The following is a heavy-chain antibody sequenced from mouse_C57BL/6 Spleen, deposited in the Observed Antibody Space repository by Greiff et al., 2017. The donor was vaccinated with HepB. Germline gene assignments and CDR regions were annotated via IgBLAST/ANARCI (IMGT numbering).Heavy chain of an antibody. CDR3: ARRYLGDYYFDY. D-gene: IGHD5-1-1*01. CDR2: ISSGSSTI. Sequence: EVKLVESGGGLVKPGGSLKLSCAASGFTFSDYGMHWVRQAPEKGLEWVAYISSGSSTIYYADTVKGRFTISRDNAKKTLFLQMTSLRSEDTAMYYCARRYLGDYYFDYWGQGTTLTVSS. J-gene: IGHJ2*01. CDR1: GFTFSDYG. V-gene: IGHV5-17*01.